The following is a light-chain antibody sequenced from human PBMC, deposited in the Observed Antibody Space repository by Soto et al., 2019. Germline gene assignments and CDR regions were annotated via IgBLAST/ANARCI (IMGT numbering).Light chain of an antibody. CDR1: SSNIGAGYD. J-gene: IGLJ2*01. CDR2: GNT. CDR3: LSFDSSLSVV. Sequence: QSVLTQPPSVSGAPGQRVTLSCTGSSSNIGAGYDVHWYQHLPGRAPNLLIYGNTNRPSGVPDRFSGSKSGTSASLAITGLQAEDEADYYCLSFDSSLSVVFGGGTKLTVL. V-gene: IGLV1-40*01.